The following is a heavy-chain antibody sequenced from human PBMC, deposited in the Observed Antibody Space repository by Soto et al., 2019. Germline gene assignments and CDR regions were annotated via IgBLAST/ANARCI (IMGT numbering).Heavy chain of an antibody. Sequence: QVQLVESGGGVVQPGRSLRLSCAASGFTFSRYGMHWVRQAPGKGLEWVARISHDGNNRFYADSMKGRFTISRDNSKDTLYLQVNSLRPEDTAVFYCAKEEYRGSSFDHWGQGALVTVSS. J-gene: IGHJ4*02. V-gene: IGHV3-30*18. CDR3: AKEEYRGSSFDH. D-gene: IGHD1-26*01. CDR1: GFTFSRYG. CDR2: ISHDGNNR.